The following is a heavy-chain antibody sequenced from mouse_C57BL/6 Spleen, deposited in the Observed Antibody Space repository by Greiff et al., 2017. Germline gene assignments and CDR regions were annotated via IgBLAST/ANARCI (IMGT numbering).Heavy chain of an antibody. CDR1: GYTFTSYW. CDR3: ARSVGFSYYGSSYVMDY. CDR2: IDPSDSET. J-gene: IGHJ4*01. Sequence: VQLQQSGAELVRPGSSVKLSCKASGYTFTSYWMHWVKQRPIQGLEWIGNIDPSDSETHYNQKFKDKATLTVDKSSSTAYMQLSSLTSEDSAVYYCARSVGFSYYGSSYVMDYWGQGTSVTVSS. D-gene: IGHD1-1*01. V-gene: IGHV1-52*01.